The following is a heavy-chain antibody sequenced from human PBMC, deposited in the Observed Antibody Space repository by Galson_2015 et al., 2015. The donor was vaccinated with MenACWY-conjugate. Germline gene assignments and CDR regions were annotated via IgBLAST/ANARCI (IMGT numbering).Heavy chain of an antibody. J-gene: IGHJ3*01. D-gene: IGHD6-19*01. Sequence: SLRLSCAASGFTFSSSWMGWVRQAPGKGLEWVAYIKHDASGKYYVDSVKGRFIISRDNAKNSLYLQMDSLRAEDTAMYFCARAKEQWLSKTFDLWGQGTMVTVSS. CDR3: ARAKEQWLSKTFDL. CDR2: IKHDASGK. CDR1: GFTFSSSW. V-gene: IGHV3-7*01.